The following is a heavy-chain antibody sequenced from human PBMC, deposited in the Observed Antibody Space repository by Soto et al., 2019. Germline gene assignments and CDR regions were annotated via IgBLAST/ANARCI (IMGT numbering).Heavy chain of an antibody. CDR1: GFTFSSSA. J-gene: IGHJ6*02. D-gene: IGHD1-1*01. V-gene: IGHV3-23*01. Sequence: GGSLRLSCAASGFTFSSSAMSWVRQAPGKGLEWVSSISTSGGSTYYAASLKGRFTISRDNSKNTLYLQMNSLRVEDTAVYYCAKVQNYYYYGMDVWGQGTTVTVSS. CDR2: ISTSGGST. CDR3: AKVQNYYYYGMDV.